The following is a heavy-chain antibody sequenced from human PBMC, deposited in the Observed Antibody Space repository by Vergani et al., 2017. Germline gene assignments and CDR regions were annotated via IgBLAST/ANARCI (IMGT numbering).Heavy chain of an antibody. D-gene: IGHD2-21*01. CDR1: GGSISSSSYY. CDR2: IYYSGST. CDR3: ARDGGEYDKDALDV. Sequence: VQLLESGPGLVKPSETLSLTCTVSGGSISSSSYYWGWIRQPPGKGLEWIGSIYYSGSTYYNPSLKSRVTISVDTSKNQFSLKLSSVTAADTAVYYCARDGGEYDKDALDVWGQGTKVTVTS. J-gene: IGHJ3*01. V-gene: IGHV4-39*02.